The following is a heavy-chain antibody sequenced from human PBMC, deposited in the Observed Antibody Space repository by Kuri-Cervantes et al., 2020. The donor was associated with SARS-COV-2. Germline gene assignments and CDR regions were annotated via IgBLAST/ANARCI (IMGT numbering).Heavy chain of an antibody. CDR2: INPNSGGT. D-gene: IGHD1-1*01. Sequence: ASVKVSCNASGYTFTGYYMHWVRQAPGQGLEWMGWINPNSGGTNYAQKFQGRVIMTRDTSISTAYMELIRLRTDDTAVYYCARDMGTYYYYGMDVWGQGATVTVSS. J-gene: IGHJ6*02. V-gene: IGHV1-2*02. CDR1: GYTFTGYY. CDR3: ARDMGTYYYYGMDV.